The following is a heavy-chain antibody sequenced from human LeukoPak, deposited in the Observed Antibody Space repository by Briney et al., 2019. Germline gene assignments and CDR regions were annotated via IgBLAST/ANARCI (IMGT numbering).Heavy chain of an antibody. D-gene: IGHD5-12*01. CDR3: AKGFQYSGYDYFDS. Sequence: GSLRLSCAASGFTFSNYGIHWVRQAPGKGLEWVAVILYDGSNKYYADSVQGRFTLPRDNSNNTVYLQMNGLRGEDTAVYYCAKGFQYSGYDYFDSWGQGTLVTVSS. CDR2: ILYDGSNK. V-gene: IGHV3-30*18. J-gene: IGHJ4*02. CDR1: GFTFSNYG.